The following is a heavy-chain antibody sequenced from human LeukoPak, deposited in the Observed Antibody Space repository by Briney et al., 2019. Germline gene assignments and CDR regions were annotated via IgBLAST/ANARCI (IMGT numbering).Heavy chain of an antibody. CDR2: IYPGDSDT. Sequence: GESLKISCKGSGYSFTSNWIAWVRQMPGKGLEWMGIIYPGDSDTRYSPSFQGQVTISADKSISTAYLQWSSLKASDTAMYYCARYMRRTTVVKEDAFDIWGQGTMVTVSS. J-gene: IGHJ3*02. CDR1: GYSFTSNW. D-gene: IGHD4-23*01. CDR3: ARYMRRTTVVKEDAFDI. V-gene: IGHV5-51*01.